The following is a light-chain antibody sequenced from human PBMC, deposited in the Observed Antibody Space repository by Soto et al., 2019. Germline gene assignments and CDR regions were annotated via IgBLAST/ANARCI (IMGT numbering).Light chain of an antibody. V-gene: IGLV3-1*01. Sequence: SYELTQPSSLSVSPGQTATIDCSGDGLGDKYVSWYQQKPGQSPVLVIHQNSRRPSGIPERFSGSNSWHTVLLTITGTQPMDEADYYCQAWDSETVVFGGGTKLTVL. CDR2: QNS. CDR3: QAWDSETVV. J-gene: IGLJ2*01. CDR1: GLGDKY.